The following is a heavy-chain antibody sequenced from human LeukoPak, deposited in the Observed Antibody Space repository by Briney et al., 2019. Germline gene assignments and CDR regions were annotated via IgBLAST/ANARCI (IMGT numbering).Heavy chain of an antibody. CDR3: ARSGRGDY. Sequence: GGSLRLSCAASGFTFSTYWMGWVSQAPGKGLEWVANINQDGSAKYYVDSMKGRFTISRDNAKNSVYLEMNSLRVEDTAVYYCARSGRGDYWGQGTLVTVSS. CDR1: GFTFSTYW. J-gene: IGHJ4*02. D-gene: IGHD6-25*01. CDR2: INQDGSAK. V-gene: IGHV3-7*01.